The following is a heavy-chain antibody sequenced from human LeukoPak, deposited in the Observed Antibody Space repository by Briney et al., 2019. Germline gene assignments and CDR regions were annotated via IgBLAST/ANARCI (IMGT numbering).Heavy chain of an antibody. Sequence: ASVKVSCKASGYTFTSFHINWVRQAAGQGLEWMGWMNPNSNNTGYTQKFQGRVTMTRNTSMSTAYMELRSLRSDDTAVYYCARDLPLSYDSSGYYGFDYWGQGTLVTVSS. CDR2: MNPNSNNT. D-gene: IGHD3-22*01. CDR1: GYTFTSFH. V-gene: IGHV1-8*01. CDR3: ARDLPLSYDSSGYYGFDY. J-gene: IGHJ4*02.